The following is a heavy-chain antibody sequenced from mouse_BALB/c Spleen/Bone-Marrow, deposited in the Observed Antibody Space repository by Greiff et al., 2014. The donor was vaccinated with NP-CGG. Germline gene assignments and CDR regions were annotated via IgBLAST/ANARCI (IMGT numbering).Heavy chain of an antibody. CDR1: GFTFSSFG. V-gene: IGHV5-17*02. D-gene: IGHD4-1*01. CDR2: ISSGSSTI. Sequence: EVHLVESGGGLVQPGGSRKLSCAASGFTFSSFGMHWVRQTPEKGLEWVAYISSGSSTIYYADTVKGRFTISRDNPKNTLFLQVTSLRSEDTAMYYCTRGGNWADFDYWGQGTTLTVSS. J-gene: IGHJ2*01. CDR3: TRGGNWADFDY.